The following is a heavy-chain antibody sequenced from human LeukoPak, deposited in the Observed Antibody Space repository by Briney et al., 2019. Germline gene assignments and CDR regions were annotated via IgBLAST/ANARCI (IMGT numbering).Heavy chain of an antibody. CDR2: TYYRPKWYN. J-gene: IGHJ5*02. CDR3: ARAVPSRYYYGSGSYYKRDWFDP. D-gene: IGHD3-10*01. Sequence: SQTLSLTRAISRDSVSSNSAAWNWIRQSPSRGLEWLGRTYYRPKWYNDYAVSVKSRITINPDTAKNQFSLQLNSVTPEDTAVYYCARAVPSRYYYGSGSYYKRDWFDPWGQGTLVTVSS. V-gene: IGHV6-1*01. CDR1: RDSVSSNSAA.